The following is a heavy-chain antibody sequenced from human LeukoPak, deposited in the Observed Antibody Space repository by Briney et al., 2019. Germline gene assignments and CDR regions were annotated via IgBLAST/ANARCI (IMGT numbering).Heavy chain of an antibody. D-gene: IGHD2-15*01. CDR1: GFTFRNYG. CDR2: IGNAGVNT. V-gene: IGHV3-23*01. Sequence: GGSLRLSCIASGFTFRNYGMAWVRQAPGKGLEWVSTIGNAGVNTHYADSVKGRFTISRDNSRHTLYLQMDSLRADDTAVYYCAKDCCDYSPLDHWGQGTQVTVSS. CDR3: AKDCCDYSPLDH. J-gene: IGHJ4*02.